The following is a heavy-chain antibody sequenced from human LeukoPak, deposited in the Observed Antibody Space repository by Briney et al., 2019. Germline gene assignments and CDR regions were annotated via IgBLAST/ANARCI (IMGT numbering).Heavy chain of an antibody. CDR1: EYSSTSYW. D-gene: IGHD3-22*01. Sequence: GESLKFSCKGSEYSSTSYWFGWVRQLPGKGLEWMAVIYPGDSDTKYSPSFQGHITISADSSSTTAYLQWSSLKASDTAIYYCARSSDSSGYYDYFDYWGQGTLVTVSS. CDR2: IYPGDSDT. J-gene: IGHJ4*02. CDR3: ARSSDSSGYYDYFDY. V-gene: IGHV5-51*01.